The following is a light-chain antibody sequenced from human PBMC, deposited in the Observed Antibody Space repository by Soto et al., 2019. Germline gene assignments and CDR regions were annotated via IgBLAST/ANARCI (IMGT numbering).Light chain of an antibody. CDR1: SSDVGSYTL. J-gene: IGLJ1*01. CDR2: EGS. CDR3: CSYADSSTSYV. Sequence: QSVLTQPASVSGSPGQSITISCTGTSSDVGSYTLVSWYQQHPGKAPKLVIFEGSQRPSGVSNRFSGSKSGNTASLTISGLQAEDEADYYFCSYADSSTSYVFGTGTELTDL. V-gene: IGLV2-23*01.